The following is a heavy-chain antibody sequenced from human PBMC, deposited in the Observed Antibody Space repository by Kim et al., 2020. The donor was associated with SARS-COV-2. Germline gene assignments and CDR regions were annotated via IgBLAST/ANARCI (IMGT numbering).Heavy chain of an antibody. Sequence: GGSLRLSCAASGFTFSSYSMNWVRQAPGKGLEWVSSISSSSSYIYYADSVKGRFTISRDNAKNSLYLQMNSLRAEDTAVYYCARDSVCSGGSCPTKYWYYYYYGMDVWGQGTTVTVSS. J-gene: IGHJ6*02. D-gene: IGHD2-15*01. CDR2: ISSSSSYI. CDR1: GFTFSSYS. V-gene: IGHV3-21*01. CDR3: ARDSVCSGGSCPTKYWYYYYYGMDV.